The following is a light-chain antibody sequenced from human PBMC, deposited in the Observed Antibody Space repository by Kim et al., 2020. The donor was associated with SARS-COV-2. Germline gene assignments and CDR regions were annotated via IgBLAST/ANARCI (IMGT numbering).Light chain of an antibody. V-gene: IGLV3-19*01. CDR3: QYRDSGGNVV. J-gene: IGLJ2*01. Sequence: SSELTQDPAVSVALGQTVRITCQGDSLRSYYATWYQQKPRQAPVLVIYGRNNRPSGIPDRFSGSTSGNTASLTISGAQAEDEADFYFQYRDSGGNVVFGGGTQLTVL. CDR2: GRN. CDR1: SLRSYY.